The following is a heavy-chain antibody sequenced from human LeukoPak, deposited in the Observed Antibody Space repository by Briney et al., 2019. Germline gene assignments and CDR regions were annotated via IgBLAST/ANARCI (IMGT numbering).Heavy chain of an antibody. J-gene: IGHJ4*02. CDR3: ARGLRVGNTGYYYDY. CDR2: IFYSGSA. D-gene: IGHD1-26*01. Sequence: SETLSLTCTVSGGSISSYHWSWIRQPPGKGLESIGYIFYSGSAYYNPSLKSRVTMSVDTSRNQISLKVNSVTAADTAMYYCARGLRVGNTGYYYDYWGQGTLVTVSS. CDR1: GGSISSYH. V-gene: IGHV4-59*01.